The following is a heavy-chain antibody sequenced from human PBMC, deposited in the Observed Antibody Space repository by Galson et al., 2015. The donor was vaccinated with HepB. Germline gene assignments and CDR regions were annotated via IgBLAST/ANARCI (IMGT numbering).Heavy chain of an antibody. D-gene: IGHD3-22*01. Sequence: SLRLSCAASGFTFSSYAMHWVRQAPGKGLEWVAVISYDGSNKYYADSVKGRFTISRDNSKNTLYLQMNSLRAEDTAVYYCARDKYYYDSSGYYSYYYYYYGMDVWGQGTTVTVSS. CDR2: ISYDGSNK. CDR3: ARDKYYYDSSGYYSYYYYYYGMDV. J-gene: IGHJ6*02. CDR1: GFTFSSYA. V-gene: IGHV3-30-3*01.